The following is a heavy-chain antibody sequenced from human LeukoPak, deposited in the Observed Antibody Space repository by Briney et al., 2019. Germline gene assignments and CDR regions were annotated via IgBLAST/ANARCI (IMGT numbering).Heavy chain of an antibody. D-gene: IGHD4-17*01. CDR1: GFTFSIYN. J-gene: IGHJ6*02. CDR2: ISSSSSYI. V-gene: IGHV3-21*01. CDR3: ARVGGEWTVTTNYYYYGMAV. Sequence: GGSLRLSCAPSGFTFSIYNMNWARHARGKGLEWLSSISSSSSYIYHADSVKGRFTISRANAKKSLYLQMTSLRAEDTAVYYCARVGGEWTVTTNYYYYGMAVWGQGTTVTVSS.